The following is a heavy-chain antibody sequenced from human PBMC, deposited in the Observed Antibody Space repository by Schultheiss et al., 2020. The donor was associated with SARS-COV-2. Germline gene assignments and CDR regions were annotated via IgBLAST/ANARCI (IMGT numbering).Heavy chain of an antibody. CDR2: ISSRGNT. J-gene: IGHJ2*01. V-gene: IGHV4-61*02. CDR3: ARIPRYYDFWSCYYNYWYFDL. CDR1: GGSISSSSYY. D-gene: IGHD3-3*01. Sequence: SETLSLTCTVSGGSISSSSYYWGWIRQPAGKGLEWIGRISSRGNTKYNPSLTSRVTMSVDTSKNQFSLKVTSVTAADTAVYYCARIPRYYDFWSCYYNYWYFDLWGRGTLVTVSS.